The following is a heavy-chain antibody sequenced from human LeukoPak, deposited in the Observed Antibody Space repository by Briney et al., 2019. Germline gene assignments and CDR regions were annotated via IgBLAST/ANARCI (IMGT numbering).Heavy chain of an antibody. CDR1: GYTFTGYY. CDR2: INPNSGGT. Sequence: ASVKVSCKASGYTFTGYYMHWVRQAPGQGLEWMGWINPNSGGTNYAQKFQGRVTMTRDTSISTAYMELSRLRSDDTAVYYCARGPYSSRWPFDYWGQGTLVTASS. V-gene: IGHV1-2*02. CDR3: ARGPYSSRWPFDY. D-gene: IGHD6-13*01. J-gene: IGHJ4*02.